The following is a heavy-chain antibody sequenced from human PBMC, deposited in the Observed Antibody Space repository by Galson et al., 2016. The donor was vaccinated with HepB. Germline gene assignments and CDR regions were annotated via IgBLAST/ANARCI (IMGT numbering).Heavy chain of an antibody. CDR3: AREQYDYYGMDV. J-gene: IGHJ6*04. Sequence: SLRLSCAASGFSFSAYRMNWVRQAPGKGLEWISYISSSRRTIYYADSVKGRFTISRDNAKNSLYLQMNSLRAEDTAVYYCAREQYDYYGMDVWGKGTTVTVSS. CDR2: ISSSRRTI. CDR1: GFSFSAYR. V-gene: IGHV3-48*01.